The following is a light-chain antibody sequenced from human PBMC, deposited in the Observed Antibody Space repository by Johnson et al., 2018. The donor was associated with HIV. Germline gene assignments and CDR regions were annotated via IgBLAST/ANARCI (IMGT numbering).Light chain of an antibody. CDR1: SSNIGNNY. CDR3: GTWASRLSAARYG. J-gene: IGLJ1*01. Sequence: QSVLTQPPSVSAAPGQKVTISCSGSSSNIGNNYVSWYQQLPGTAPKLLIYENNKRPSGIPDRFSGSKSGTSATLGITGLQTGDEADYYFGTWASRLSAARYGYGTGTKFTVL. V-gene: IGLV1-51*02. CDR2: ENN.